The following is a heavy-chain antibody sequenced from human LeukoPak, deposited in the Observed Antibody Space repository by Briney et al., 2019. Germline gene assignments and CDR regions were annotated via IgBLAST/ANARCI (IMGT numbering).Heavy chain of an antibody. J-gene: IGHJ4*02. V-gene: IGHV4-30-4*08. CDR2: IYYSGST. CDR1: GGSISSGDYY. D-gene: IGHD2-15*01. Sequence: KPSETLSLTCTVSGGSISSGDYYWSWIRQPPGKGLEWIGYIYYSGSTYYNPSLKSRVTISVDTSKNQFSLKLSSVTAADTAVYYCARVVAATIFDYWGQGTLVTVSS. CDR3: ARVVAATIFDY.